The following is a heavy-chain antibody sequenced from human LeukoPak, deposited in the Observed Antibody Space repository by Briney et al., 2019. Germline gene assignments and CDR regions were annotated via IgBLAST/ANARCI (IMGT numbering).Heavy chain of an antibody. J-gene: IGHJ6*02. V-gene: IGHV1-3*01. D-gene: IGHD3-3*01. Sequence: GASVKVSCKASGYTFTSYAMHWVRQAPGQRLEWMGWINAGNGNTKYSQKFQGRVTITADESTSTAYLELSSLRSEDTAVYYCARAGLEGRGYSYGMDVWGQGTTVTVSS. CDR3: ARAGLEGRGYSYGMDV. CDR2: INAGNGNT. CDR1: GYTFTSYA.